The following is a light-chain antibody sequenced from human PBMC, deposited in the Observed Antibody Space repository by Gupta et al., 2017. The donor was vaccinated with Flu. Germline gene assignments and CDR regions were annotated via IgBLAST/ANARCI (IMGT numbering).Light chain of an antibody. CDR3: HQQDSSPFT. J-gene: IGKJ3*01. CDR2: GAS. V-gene: IGKV3-20*01. CDR1: QSVRSSY. Sequence: EIVLTQSPGTLSLSPGERATRSCTTSQSVRSSYLAWYQHKPGQSHTLLIFGASSRATGIPDRFSGSGSGTXFTLTIXRLEPEDFAVYYCHQQDSSPFTFGXGTIVDIK.